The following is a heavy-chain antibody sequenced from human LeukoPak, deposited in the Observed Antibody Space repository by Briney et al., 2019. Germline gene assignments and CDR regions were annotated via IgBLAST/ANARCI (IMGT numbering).Heavy chain of an antibody. CDR2: VNPSGGGT. D-gene: IGHD1-26*01. V-gene: IGHV1-46*01. CDR3: ARVLRGGNLDMLFDS. Sequence: ASVKVSCKASGYIFSNYYMHWVRQAPGQGLEWMGIVNPSGGGTSNAQKFQGRVTMTRDTSTSTVYMELSRLRSEDTAIYYCARVLRGGNLDMLFDSWGQGTLVTVSP. CDR1: GYIFSNYY. J-gene: IGHJ4*02.